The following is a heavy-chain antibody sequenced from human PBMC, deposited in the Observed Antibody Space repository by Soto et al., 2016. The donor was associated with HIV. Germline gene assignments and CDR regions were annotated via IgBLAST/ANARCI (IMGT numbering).Heavy chain of an antibody. CDR1: GFTVSSNY. Sequence: EVQLVESGGGLVQPGGSLRLSCAASGFTVSSNYMSWVRQAPGKGLEWVSVIYSGGSTYYADSVKGRFTISRDNSKNTLYLQMNSLRAEDTAVYYCARELVSSLGAHFGELPYFDYWGQGTLVTVSS. V-gene: IGHV3-66*01. CDR3: ARELVSSLGAHFGELPYFDY. J-gene: IGHJ4*02. D-gene: IGHD3-10*01. CDR2: IYSGGST.